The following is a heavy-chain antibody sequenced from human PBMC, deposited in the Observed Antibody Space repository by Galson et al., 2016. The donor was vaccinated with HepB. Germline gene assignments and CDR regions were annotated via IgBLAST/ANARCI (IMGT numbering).Heavy chain of an antibody. Sequence: TLSLTCAVSGGFISSGGYSWSWIRQPPGKGLEWIGFTYDTGTTYYNPSLKSRVTISVDNSKNQFSLKLTSVTAADTAVYYCARSDYVWSFDIWGQGTLVTVSS. CDR1: GGFISSGGYS. CDR3: ARSDYVWSFDI. J-gene: IGHJ3*02. V-gene: IGHV4-30-2*01. CDR2: TYDTGTT. D-gene: IGHD4-17*01.